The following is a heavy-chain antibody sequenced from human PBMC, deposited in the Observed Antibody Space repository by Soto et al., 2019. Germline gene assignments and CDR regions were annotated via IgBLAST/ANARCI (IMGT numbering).Heavy chain of an antibody. CDR2: MSHSGGT. CDR3: ARVERGTATTVVDAFDI. V-gene: IGHV4-34*01. D-gene: IGHD1-1*01. J-gene: IGHJ3*02. Sequence: QVQLQQWGAGLLKPSETLSLTCAVYGGFVSSGSYYSSWIRQPPGKGLEWIGEMSHSGGTHFNPSLKSRVTISVDTSKNQFSLKMSSVTAADTALYYCARVERGTATTVVDAFDIWGPGTMVTVSS. CDR1: GGFVSSGSYY.